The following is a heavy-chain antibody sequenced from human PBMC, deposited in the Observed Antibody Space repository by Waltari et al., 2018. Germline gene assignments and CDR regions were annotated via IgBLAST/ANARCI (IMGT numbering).Heavy chain of an antibody. CDR3: ARTGGAGRTRSYLDH. CDR1: GGSVSSRDCY. Sequence: QLQLQEWGPGLLKPCESLSRTCPVAGGSVSSRDCYGGWSRQSTVNGLEWIGSIYYSGYSYYKLSLKSRVTISLDTSKNQLSLMLISVTGAMTAVYFCARTGGAGRTRSYLDHWGQGTLVTVSS. CDR2: IYYSGYS. D-gene: IGHD3-10*01. J-gene: IGHJ4*02. V-gene: IGHV4-39*01.